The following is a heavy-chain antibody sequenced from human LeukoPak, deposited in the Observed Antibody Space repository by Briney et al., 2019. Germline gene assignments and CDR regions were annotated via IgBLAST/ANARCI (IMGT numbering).Heavy chain of an antibody. V-gene: IGHV4-39*07. D-gene: IGHD6-6*01. CDR3: ARDFSSSSTVYYYYYMDV. CDR2: ISYSGTT. CDR1: GGSISSSNYY. Sequence: SETLSLTCTVSGGSISSSNYYWGWIRQPPGKGLEWIGIISYSGTTYYNPSLKSRVTISLDTSKNQFSLKLSSVTAAGTAIYYCARDFSSSSTVYYYYYMDVWGKGTTVTVSS. J-gene: IGHJ6*03.